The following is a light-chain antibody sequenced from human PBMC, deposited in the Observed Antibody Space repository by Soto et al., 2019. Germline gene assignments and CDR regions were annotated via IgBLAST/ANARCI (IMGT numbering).Light chain of an antibody. J-gene: IGKJ3*01. CDR1: QSVSSSY. CDR3: QHYGSSPFT. Sequence: EIVLTQSPGTLSLSPGERATLSCRASQSVSSSYLAWYQQKPGQAPRLLVYGASSRATDIPDRFSGSGSGTDLTLTISRVEPEDFAVYYCQHYGSSPFTFGPGTRVDIK. CDR2: GAS. V-gene: IGKV3-20*01.